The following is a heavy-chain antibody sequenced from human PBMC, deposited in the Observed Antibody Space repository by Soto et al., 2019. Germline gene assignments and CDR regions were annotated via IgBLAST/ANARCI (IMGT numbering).Heavy chain of an antibody. CDR1: GGSIISYY. J-gene: IGHJ5*02. Sequence: SETLSLTSTVSGGSIISYYWSWIRQPPGKGLEWIGYIYYSGSTYYNPSLKSRVTISVDTSKNQFSLKLSSVTAADTAVYYCARSIDPWGQGTLVTVS. V-gene: IGHV4-59*06. CDR2: IYYSGST. CDR3: ARSIDP.